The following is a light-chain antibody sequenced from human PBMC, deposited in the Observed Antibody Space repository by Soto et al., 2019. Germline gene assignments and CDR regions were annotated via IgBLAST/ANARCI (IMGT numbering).Light chain of an antibody. Sequence: QSVLTQPASVSGSPGQSITISCTGTSSDVGGYNYVSWYQQHPGKAPKLMIYDVSNRPSGVSNRFSGSKSGNTASLTISGLQVEDEADYYCSSYTSSSTLFYVFGTGTKVTVL. J-gene: IGLJ1*01. V-gene: IGLV2-14*01. CDR2: DVS. CDR1: SSDVGGYNY. CDR3: SSYTSSSTLFYV.